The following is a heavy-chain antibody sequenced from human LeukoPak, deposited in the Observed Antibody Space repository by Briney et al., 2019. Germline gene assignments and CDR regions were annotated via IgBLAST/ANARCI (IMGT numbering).Heavy chain of an antibody. V-gene: IGHV3-30-3*01. J-gene: IGHJ4*02. D-gene: IGHD1-26*01. CDR2: ISYDGSNK. CDR3: ARAGRKWELLTLFDY. CDR1: GFTFSSYA. Sequence: QPGGSLRLSCAASGFTFSSYAMHWVRQAPGKGLEWVAVISYDGSNKYYADSEKGRFTISRDNSKNTLYLQMDSLRAEDTAVYYCARAGRKWELLTLFDYWGQGTLVTVSS.